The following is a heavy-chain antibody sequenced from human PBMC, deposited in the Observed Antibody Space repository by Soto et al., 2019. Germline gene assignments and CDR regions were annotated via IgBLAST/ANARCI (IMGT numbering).Heavy chain of an antibody. J-gene: IGHJ4*02. V-gene: IGHV1-18*04. CDR2: ISAYKRNK. CDR1: GYMFTTYG. D-gene: IGHD6-6*01. Sequence: QVELVQSGGEVKKPGASVEVSCRTSGYMFTTYGMSWVRQAPGQGLEWMAWISAYKRNKKYAQKFQGRDTMTTDTSTSTGSRELRNLTSDDTGTYFCARTGGGMAARPLEYWGQGTLVTVSS. CDR3: ARTGGGMAARPLEY.